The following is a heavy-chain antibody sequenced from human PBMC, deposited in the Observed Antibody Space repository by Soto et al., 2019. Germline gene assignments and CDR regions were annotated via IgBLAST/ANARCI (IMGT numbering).Heavy chain of an antibody. CDR1: GFTVNSYW. V-gene: IGHV3-74*01. Sequence: EVQLVESGGGLVQPGGSLRLSCEASGFTVNSYWMHWVRQAPGKGVVWVSRINTDGTRTSYADSVKGRFTIARDNAKNTLYLQIHSPRAEATAVYYCVRDLIPSGSSYLAYWGQGNLVTVSS. D-gene: IGHD2-21*01. J-gene: IGHJ4*02. CDR2: INTDGTRT. CDR3: VRDLIPSGSSYLAY.